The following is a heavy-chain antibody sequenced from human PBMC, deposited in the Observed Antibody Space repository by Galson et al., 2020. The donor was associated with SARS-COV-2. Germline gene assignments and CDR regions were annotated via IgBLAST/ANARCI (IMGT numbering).Heavy chain of an antibody. CDR3: STLSSGPLDF. Sequence: QLGESLKISCAASGFTFSYYAVHWVRQAPGKGLEWVALISYDGTNKYYADSVKGRFTISRDNFKNTLYLQMNSLRPEDTAVYYCSTLSSGPLDFWGQGTLVAVSS. CDR1: GFTFSYYA. D-gene: IGHD6-19*01. V-gene: IGHV3-30*04. J-gene: IGHJ4*02. CDR2: ISYDGTNK.